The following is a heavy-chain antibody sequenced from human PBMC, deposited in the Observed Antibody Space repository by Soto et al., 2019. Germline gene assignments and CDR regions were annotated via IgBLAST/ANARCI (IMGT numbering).Heavy chain of an antibody. CDR3: VRELADCVGDCLVL. CDR1: GFTFSSYW. Sequence: EVQLVESGGGLVQPGGSLRLSCAASGFTFSSYWMHWVRQAPGKGLVWVSRIKTDGSSTGYADSVKGRFTISRDNAKNTLYLQMNSLRAEDTAVYDCVRELADCVGDCLVLWGQGTLVTVSS. D-gene: IGHD2-21*01. CDR2: IKTDGSST. V-gene: IGHV3-74*01. J-gene: IGHJ4*02.